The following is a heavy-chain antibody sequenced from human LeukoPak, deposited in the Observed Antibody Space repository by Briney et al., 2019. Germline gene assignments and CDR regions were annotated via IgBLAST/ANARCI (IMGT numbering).Heavy chain of an antibody. J-gene: IGHJ4*02. D-gene: IGHD6-6*01. CDR1: GYTFTGYY. Sequence: ASVKVSCKASGYTFTGYYMHWVRQAPGQGLEWMGWINPNSGVTKYAQKFQGRVTMTRDTSISTAYMELSRLRSDDTAVYYCARVYSSSSYDYWGQGTLVTVSS. CDR3: ARVYSSSSYDY. V-gene: IGHV1-2*02. CDR2: INPNSGVT.